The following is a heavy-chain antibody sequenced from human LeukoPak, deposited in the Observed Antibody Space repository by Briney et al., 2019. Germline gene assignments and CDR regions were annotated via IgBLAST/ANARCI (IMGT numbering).Heavy chain of an antibody. Sequence: SETLSLTCTVSGDSISGSSYFCGWIRQPPGKGLEWIGSIYYSGSTYYNPSLKNRVTISVDTSKNQFSLKLGSVTAADTAVYYCASHPYSLYGWAANDWGQATLVTVSS. CDR3: ASHPYSLYGWAAND. V-gene: IGHV4-39*01. CDR1: GDSISGSSYF. J-gene: IGHJ4*02. D-gene: IGHD5/OR15-5a*01. CDR2: IYYSGST.